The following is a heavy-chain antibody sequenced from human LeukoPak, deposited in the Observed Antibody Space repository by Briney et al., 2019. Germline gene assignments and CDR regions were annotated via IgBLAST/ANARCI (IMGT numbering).Heavy chain of an antibody. D-gene: IGHD3-10*01. CDR3: ARDIVTMVRGVARRYYYYMDV. V-gene: IGHV1-18*01. J-gene: IGHJ6*03. CDR1: GYTFTSYD. Sequence: ASVKVSCKASGYTFTSYDINWVRQATGQGLEWMGWISAYNGNTNYAQKLQGRVTMTTDTSTSTAYMELRSLRSDDTAVYYCARDIVTMVRGVARRYYYYMDVWGKGTTVTISS. CDR2: ISAYNGNT.